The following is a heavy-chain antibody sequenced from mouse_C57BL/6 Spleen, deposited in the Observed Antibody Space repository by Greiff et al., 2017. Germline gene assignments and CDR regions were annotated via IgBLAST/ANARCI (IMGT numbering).Heavy chain of an antibody. D-gene: IGHD1-1*01. Sequence: EVKVVESGPGMVKPSQSLSLTCTVTGYSITSGYDWHWIRHFPGNKLEWMGYISYSGSTNYNPSLKSRISITHDTSKNHFFLKLNSVTTEDTATYYCARSSAYYYGSSGSYAMDYWGQGTSVTVSS. J-gene: IGHJ4*01. CDR1: GYSITSGYD. V-gene: IGHV3-1*01. CDR2: ISYSGST. CDR3: ARSSAYYYGSSGSYAMDY.